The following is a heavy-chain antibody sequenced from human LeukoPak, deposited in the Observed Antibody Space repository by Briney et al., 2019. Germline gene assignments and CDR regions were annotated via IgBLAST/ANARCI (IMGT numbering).Heavy chain of an antibody. CDR3: ARAGYSSSWYSYFDY. J-gene: IGHJ4*02. V-gene: IGHV1-69*06. CDR2: IIPIFGTA. Sequence: ASVKVSCKASGGTFSSYAFSWVRQAPGQGLEWMGGIIPIFGTANYAQKFQGRVTITADKSTSTAYMELSSLRSEDTAVYYCARAGYSSSWYSYFDYWGQGTLVTVSS. CDR1: GGTFSSYA. D-gene: IGHD6-13*01.